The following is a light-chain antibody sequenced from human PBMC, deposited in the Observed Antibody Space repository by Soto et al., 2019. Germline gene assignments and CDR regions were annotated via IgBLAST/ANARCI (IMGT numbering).Light chain of an antibody. J-gene: IGKJ1*01. CDR2: KAS. V-gene: IGKV1-5*03. Sequence: DIQMTQSPSTLSASVGDRVTITCRASQSISSWLAWYQQKPGKAPKLLIYKASSLESGVPSRFSGSGSGTEFTLTFSSLQPDDFASYYYQHYNSYPWTFGQGTKVEIK. CDR3: QHYNSYPWT. CDR1: QSISSW.